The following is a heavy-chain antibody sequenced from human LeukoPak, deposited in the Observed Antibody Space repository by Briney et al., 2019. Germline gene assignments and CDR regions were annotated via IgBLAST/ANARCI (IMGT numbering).Heavy chain of an antibody. CDR2: INPNSGGT. V-gene: IGHV1-2*02. Sequence: GGSLRLSCAASGFTFSSYAMHWVRQAPGQGLEWMGWINPNSGGTNYAQKFQGRVTMTRDTSISTAYMELSRLRSDDTAVYYCARGGGSYYEFDYWGQGTLVTVSS. CDR3: ARGGGSYYEFDY. CDR1: GFTFSSYA. J-gene: IGHJ4*02. D-gene: IGHD1-26*01.